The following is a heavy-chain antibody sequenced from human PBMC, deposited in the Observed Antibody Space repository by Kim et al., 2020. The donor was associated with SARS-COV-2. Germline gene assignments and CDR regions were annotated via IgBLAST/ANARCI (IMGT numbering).Heavy chain of an antibody. CDR3: ARGSYLFDY. J-gene: IGHJ4*02. D-gene: IGHD1-26*01. CDR2: GST. V-gene: IGHV4-30-2*05. Sequence: GSTYYNPPLKSRVTISVDTSKNQFSLKLSSVTAADTAVYYCARGSYLFDYWGQGTLVTVSS.